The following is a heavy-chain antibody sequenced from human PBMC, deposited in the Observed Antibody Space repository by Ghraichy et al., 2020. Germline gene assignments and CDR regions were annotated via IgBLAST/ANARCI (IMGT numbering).Heavy chain of an antibody. Sequence: GGSLRLSCAASGFTFSSYAMNWVRQAPGKGLEWVSTISGNGGSTHYADSAKGRFTISRDNSKNTLYLQMNSLRAEDTALYYCAKGSGNYGYFDYWGQGALVTVSS. CDR2: ISGNGGST. CDR1: GFTFSSYA. V-gene: IGHV3-23*01. J-gene: IGHJ4*02. D-gene: IGHD1-26*01. CDR3: AKGSGNYGYFDY.